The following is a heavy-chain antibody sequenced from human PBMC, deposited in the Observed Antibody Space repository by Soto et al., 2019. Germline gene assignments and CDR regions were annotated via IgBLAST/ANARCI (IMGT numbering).Heavy chain of an antibody. J-gene: IGHJ6*02. D-gene: IGHD2-2*02. CDR2: IWYDGSNK. CDR1: GFTFSSYG. V-gene: IGHV3-33*01. Sequence: SGFTFSSYGMHWVRQAPGKGLEWVAVIWYDGSNKYYADSVKGRFTISRDNSKNTLYLQMNSLRAEDTAVYYCARDFQLLYTWDGMDVWGQGTTVTVSS. CDR3: ARDFQLLYTWDGMDV.